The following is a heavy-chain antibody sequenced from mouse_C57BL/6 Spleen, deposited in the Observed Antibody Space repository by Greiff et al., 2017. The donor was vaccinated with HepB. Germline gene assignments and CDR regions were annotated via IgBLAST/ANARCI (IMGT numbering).Heavy chain of an antibody. CDR2: IDPEDGET. CDR1: GFNIKDYY. Sequence: EVQLQQSGAELVKPGASVKLSCTASGFNIKDYYMHWVKQRTEQGLEWIGRIDPEDGETKYAPEFQGKATITADTSSNTAYLQLSSLTSEDTAVYYCAREGLRRGFFDYWGQGTTLTVSS. J-gene: IGHJ2*01. V-gene: IGHV14-2*01. D-gene: IGHD2-4*01. CDR3: AREGLRRGFFDY.